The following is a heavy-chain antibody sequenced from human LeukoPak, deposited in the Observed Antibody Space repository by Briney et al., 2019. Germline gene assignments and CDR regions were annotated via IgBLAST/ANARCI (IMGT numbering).Heavy chain of an antibody. CDR1: GSSFTSYW. D-gene: IGHD3-22*01. CDR3: ARSISYYYDSSGSPGYFDY. Sequence: GESLQISCQGSGSSFTSYWIGWVRQLPGKGLEWMGIIYPGDSDTRYSPSFQGQVTIPADKSISTAYLQWSSLKASDTAMYYCARSISYYYDSSGSPGYFDYWGQGTLVTVSS. J-gene: IGHJ4*02. CDR2: IYPGDSDT. V-gene: IGHV5-51*01.